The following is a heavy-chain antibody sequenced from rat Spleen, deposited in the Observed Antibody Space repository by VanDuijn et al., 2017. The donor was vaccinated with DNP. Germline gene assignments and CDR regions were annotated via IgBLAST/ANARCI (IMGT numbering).Heavy chain of an antibody. CDR3: ATHPVIIAPPMDA. CDR1: GFTFSDYN. CDR2: IIYDGSRT. Sequence: EVQLVESGGDLVQPGRSLKLSCAASGFTFSDYNMAWVRQAPKKGLEWVATIIYDGSRTYYRDSVKGRFTISRDNAKNTLYLQMDSLRSEDTATYYCATHPVIIAPPMDAWGQGTSVTVSS. V-gene: IGHV5S10*01. D-gene: IGHD1-12*01. J-gene: IGHJ4*01.